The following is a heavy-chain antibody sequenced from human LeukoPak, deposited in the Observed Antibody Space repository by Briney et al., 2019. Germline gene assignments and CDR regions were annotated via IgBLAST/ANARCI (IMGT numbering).Heavy chain of an antibody. CDR2: ISGSGGST. CDR1: GFTFSSYA. V-gene: IGHV3-23*01. CDR3: AKAPWRDDWRHRHAFDI. J-gene: IGHJ3*02. D-gene: IGHD3-9*01. Sequence: PGGSLRLSCAASGFTFSSYAMSWVRQAPGKGLEWVSAISGSGGSTYYADSVKGRFTISRDNSKNTLYLQMNSLRAEDTALYHCAKAPWRDDWRHRHAFDIWGQGTMVTVSS.